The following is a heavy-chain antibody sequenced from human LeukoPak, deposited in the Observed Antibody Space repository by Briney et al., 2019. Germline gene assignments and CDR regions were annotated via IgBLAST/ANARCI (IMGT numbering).Heavy chain of an antibody. CDR2: TYYRSKWYN. Sequence: SQTLSLTCAISGDSVSSNSAAWNWIRQSPSRGLEWLGRTYYRSKWYNDYAVSVKSRITINPDTSKNQFSLQLNSVTPEDTAVYYCARGRYSSSWSLAGKNANWFDPWGQGTLVTVSS. CDR3: ARGRYSSSWSLAGKNANWFDP. D-gene: IGHD6-13*01. J-gene: IGHJ5*02. CDR1: GDSVSSNSAA. V-gene: IGHV6-1*01.